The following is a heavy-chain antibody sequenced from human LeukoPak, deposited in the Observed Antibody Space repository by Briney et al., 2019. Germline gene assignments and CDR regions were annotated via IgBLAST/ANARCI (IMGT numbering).Heavy chain of an antibody. CDR2: ISSSSSTI. Sequence: GGSLRLSCAASGFTFSSYWMSWVRQAPGKGLEWVSYISSSSSTIYYADSVKGRFTISRDNAKNSLYLQMNSLRAEDTAVYYCARDGLGWNYWGQGTLVTVSS. CDR3: ARDGLGWNY. V-gene: IGHV3-48*01. D-gene: IGHD4-23*01. J-gene: IGHJ4*02. CDR1: GFTFSSYW.